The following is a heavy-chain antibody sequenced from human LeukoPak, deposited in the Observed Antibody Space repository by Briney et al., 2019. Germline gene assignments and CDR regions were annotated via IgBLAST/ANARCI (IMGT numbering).Heavy chain of an antibody. CDR2: IYYSGST. D-gene: IGHD3-10*01. CDR1: GGSISSSSYY. J-gene: IGHJ4*02. V-gene: IGHV4-39*07. Sequence: PSETLSLTCTVSGGSISSSSYYWGWIRQPPGKGLEWIGSIYYSGSTYYNPSLKSRVTISVDTSKNQFSLKLSSVTVADTAVYYCARLYYYGSGARRAFDYWGQGTLVTVSS. CDR3: ARLYYYGSGARRAFDY.